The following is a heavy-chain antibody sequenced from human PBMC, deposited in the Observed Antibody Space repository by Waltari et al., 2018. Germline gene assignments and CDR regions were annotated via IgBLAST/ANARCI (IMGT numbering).Heavy chain of an antibody. V-gene: IGHV1-3*01. J-gene: IGHJ5*01. CDR1: GYILTHYH. D-gene: IGHD3-10*01. CDR2: ITAGNPTT. CDR3: AREKNFFGEVPNWFDS. Sequence: QVQLVQSGAEVKEPGAAVKVSCKTSGYILTHYHMSCVPQVPGHSPEWMGRITAGNPTTKYTQKFQGRVTITRDTSANTVYMELSGLTSEDTAVYYCAREKNFFGEVPNWFDSWGQGTLVTVSS.